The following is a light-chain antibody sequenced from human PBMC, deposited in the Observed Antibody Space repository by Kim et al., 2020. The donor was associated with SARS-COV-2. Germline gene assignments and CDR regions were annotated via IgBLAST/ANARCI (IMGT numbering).Light chain of an antibody. J-gene: IGKJ1*01. V-gene: IGKV1-27*01. CDR1: QDIANY. CDR2: AAS. Sequence: ESVGDGVTITCRASQDIANYLAWYQQKPGKVPKLLVYAASALKSGVPSRFSGRRSGTDFTLTISNLQPEDVATYYCQKYDSAPWTFGQGTKVDIK. CDR3: QKYDSAPWT.